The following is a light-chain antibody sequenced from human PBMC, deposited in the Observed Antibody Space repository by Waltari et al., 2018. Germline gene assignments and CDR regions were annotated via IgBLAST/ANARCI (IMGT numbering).Light chain of an antibody. CDR2: FAS. V-gene: IGKV1-39*01. J-gene: IGKJ1*01. CDR1: QRISTY. Sequence: DFQMTQSPSSLSASVGDRVTITCRASQRISTYLNWYQQKPGEVPRLLIFFASSLQSGVPSRFSGSGSGTDFTLTISTLQPEEFATYYCQQTYSMPWTFGQGTNVEIK. CDR3: QQTYSMPWT.